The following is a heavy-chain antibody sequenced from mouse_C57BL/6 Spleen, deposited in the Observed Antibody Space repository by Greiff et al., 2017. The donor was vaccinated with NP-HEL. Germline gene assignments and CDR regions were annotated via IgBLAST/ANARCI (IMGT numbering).Heavy chain of an antibody. CDR2: INPSSGYT. V-gene: IGHV1-7*01. Sequence: VKLMESGAELAKPGASVKLSCKASGYTFTSYWMHWVKQRPGQGLEWIGYINPSSGYTKYNQKFKDKATLTADKSSSTAYMQLSSLTYEDSAVYYCARGNYGSSLDFDYWGQGTTLTVSS. CDR1: GYTFTSYW. CDR3: ARGNYGSSLDFDY. J-gene: IGHJ2*01. D-gene: IGHD1-1*01.